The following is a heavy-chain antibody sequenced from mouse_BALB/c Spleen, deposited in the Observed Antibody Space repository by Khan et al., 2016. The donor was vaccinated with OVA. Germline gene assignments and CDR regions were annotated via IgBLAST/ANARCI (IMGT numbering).Heavy chain of an antibody. Sequence: EVKLLESGPGLVKPSQSLSLTCTVTGYSITSDYAWNWIRQFPGNKLEWMGYISYSGSTSYNPSLKSRISIPRDTSKNQFFLQLNSVTTEDTATYDCARRGDGYYGAMDYWGQGTSVTVSS. CDR1: GYSITSDYA. CDR3: ARRGDGYYGAMDY. V-gene: IGHV3-2*02. J-gene: IGHJ4*01. CDR2: ISYSGST. D-gene: IGHD2-3*01.